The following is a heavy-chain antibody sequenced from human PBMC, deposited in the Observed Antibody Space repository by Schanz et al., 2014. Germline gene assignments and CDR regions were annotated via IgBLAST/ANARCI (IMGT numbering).Heavy chain of an antibody. Sequence: QVQLVQSGAEMKKPGASVKVSCKASGYTFTGYYMHWVRQAPGQGLEWMGWINPNSGTTNYAQKFQGWVTMTRDTSISTAYMELSRLKSDDTAVYYCARAFGGYDPAGARDYGGQGTLVTVSS. V-gene: IGHV1-2*04. J-gene: IGHJ4*02. CDR3: ARAFGGYDPAGARDY. D-gene: IGHD5-12*01. CDR1: GYTFTGYY. CDR2: INPNSGTT.